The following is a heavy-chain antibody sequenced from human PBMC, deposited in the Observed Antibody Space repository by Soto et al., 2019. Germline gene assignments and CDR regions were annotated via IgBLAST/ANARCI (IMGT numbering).Heavy chain of an antibody. Sequence: PGGSLRLSCAASGFTFSSYGMHWVRQAPGKGLEWVAVISYDGSNKYYADSVKGRFTISRDNSKSTLYLQMNSLRAEDTAVYYCAKDRGGNTYYDFWSGPYGMDVWGQGTTVTVSS. CDR2: ISYDGSNK. J-gene: IGHJ6*02. CDR3: AKDRGGNTYYDFWSGPYGMDV. CDR1: GFTFSSYG. D-gene: IGHD3-3*01. V-gene: IGHV3-30*18.